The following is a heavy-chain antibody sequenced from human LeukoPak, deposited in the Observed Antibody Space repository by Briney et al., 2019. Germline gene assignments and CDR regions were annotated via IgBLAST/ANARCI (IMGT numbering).Heavy chain of an antibody. J-gene: IGHJ6*02. Sequence: ASVKVSCKASGYTFTSYDINWVRQATGQGLEWMGWMNPNSGNTGYAQKFQGRVTITRNTSISTAYMELSSLRSEDTAVYYCARRYSSGWYVDYYYYYGMDVWGQGTTVTVSS. CDR3: ARRYSSGWYVDYYYYYGMDV. CDR1: GYTFTSYD. V-gene: IGHV1-8*01. CDR2: MNPNSGNT. D-gene: IGHD6-19*01.